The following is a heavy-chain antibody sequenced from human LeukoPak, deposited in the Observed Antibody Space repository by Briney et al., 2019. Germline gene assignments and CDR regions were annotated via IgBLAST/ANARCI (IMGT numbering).Heavy chain of an antibody. CDR2: IVQGGSVK. J-gene: IGHJ4*02. CDR1: GFIFSNYW. Sequence: PGGSLRLSCAASGFIFSNYWMTWVRQAPGKGLEWVASIVQGGSVKYCVDSVRGRFTISRDDAKNSLYLQMNSLGAEDTAVYYCARDPDGGNTLDYWGQGTLVTVSS. CDR3: ARDPDGGNTLDY. D-gene: IGHD4-23*01. V-gene: IGHV3-7*01.